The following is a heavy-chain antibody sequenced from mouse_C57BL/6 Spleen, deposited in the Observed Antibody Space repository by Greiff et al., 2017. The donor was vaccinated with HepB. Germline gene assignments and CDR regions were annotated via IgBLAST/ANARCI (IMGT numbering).Heavy chain of an antibody. V-gene: IGHV1-82*01. D-gene: IGHD1-1*01. CDR1: GYAFSSSW. CDR3: ARSYYGSSFDY. Sequence: VQLQQSGPELVKPGASVKISCKASGYAFSSSWMNWVKQRPGKGLEWIGRIYPGDGDTNYNGKFKGKATLTADKSSSTAYMQLSSLTSADSAVYFGARSYYGSSFDYWGQGTTLTVSS. CDR2: IYPGDGDT. J-gene: IGHJ2*01.